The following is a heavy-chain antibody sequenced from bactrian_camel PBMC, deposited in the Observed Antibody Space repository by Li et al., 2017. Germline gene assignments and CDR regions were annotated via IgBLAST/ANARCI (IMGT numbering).Heavy chain of an antibody. CDR3: ARGPENLWEYGY. CDR1: GSIYGTLC. V-gene: IGHV3S40*01. J-gene: IGHJ4*01. Sequence: VQLVESGGGKVEPGGSLRLSCASSGSIYGTLCMGWVRQAPGKEREGVARLYFRWGNTAVADFVEGRFTISQDNAKNTLYLQMSSLKTEDTAVYYCARGPENLWEYGYWGQGTQVTVS. CDR2: LYFRWGNT.